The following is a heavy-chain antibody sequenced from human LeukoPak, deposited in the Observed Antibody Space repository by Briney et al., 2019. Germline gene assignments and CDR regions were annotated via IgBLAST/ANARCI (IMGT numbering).Heavy chain of an antibody. J-gene: IGHJ4*02. V-gene: IGHV4-38-2*01. Sequence: PSETLSLTCAVSGYSISSGYYWGWIRQPPGKGLEWIGSIYHSGSTYYNPSLKSRVTISVDTSKNQFSLKLSSVTAADTAVYYCARRITMVRGVIISLLYFVYWGQGTLVTVSS. CDR1: GYSISSGYY. CDR2: IYHSGST. D-gene: IGHD3-10*01. CDR3: ARRITMVRGVIISLLYFVY.